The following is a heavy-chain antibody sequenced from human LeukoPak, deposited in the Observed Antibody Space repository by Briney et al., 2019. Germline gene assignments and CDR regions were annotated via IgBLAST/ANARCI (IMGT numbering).Heavy chain of an antibody. CDR2: ISSSGGGSTK. D-gene: IGHD4-23*01. CDR1: GFSFSSYE. CDR3: ARRGMGGNSHYYGMDV. Sequence: GGSLRLSCAASGFSFSSYEMNWVRQAPGKGLEWVSYISSSGGGSTKYYADSVKGRFIISRDNAKSSLYLQMNSLRAEDTAVYYCARRGMGGNSHYYGMDVWGQGTTVTVSS. J-gene: IGHJ6*02. V-gene: IGHV3-48*03.